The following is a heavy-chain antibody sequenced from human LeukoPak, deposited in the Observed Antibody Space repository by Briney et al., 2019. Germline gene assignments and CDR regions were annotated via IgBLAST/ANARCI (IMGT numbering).Heavy chain of an antibody. CDR1: GGTFSSYA. J-gene: IGHJ3*02. Sequence: SVKVSCKASGGTFSSYAISWVRQAPGQGLEWMGRIIPILGTANYAQKFQGRVTITADKSTSTAYMELSSLRSEDTAVYYCATSIVVVPAAIRDAFDIWGQGTMVTVSS. CDR2: IIPILGTA. V-gene: IGHV1-69*04. CDR3: ATSIVVVPAAIRDAFDI. D-gene: IGHD2-2*02.